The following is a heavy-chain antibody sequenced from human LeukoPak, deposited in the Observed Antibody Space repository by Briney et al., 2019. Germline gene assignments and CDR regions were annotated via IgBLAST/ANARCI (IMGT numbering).Heavy chain of an antibody. CDR3: ARVTAYCSTTSCHDY. J-gene: IGHJ4*02. CDR1: GYTFTNDG. Sequence: ASVKVSCKASGYTFTNDGISWVRQAPGQGLEWMGWISAYNGNTDYAQKVQGRVTMTTGTSTATAYMELRSLRSDDTAVYYCARVTAYCSTTSCHDYWGQGTLVTVSS. D-gene: IGHD2-8*01. V-gene: IGHV1-18*01. CDR2: ISAYNGNT.